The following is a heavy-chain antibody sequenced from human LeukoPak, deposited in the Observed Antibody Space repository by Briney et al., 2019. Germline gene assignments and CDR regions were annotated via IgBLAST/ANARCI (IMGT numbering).Heavy chain of an antibody. J-gene: IGHJ3*02. D-gene: IGHD2-21*02. CDR3: ASPPVGVVTAVSWAFDI. CDR1: GFTFSSYS. CDR2: ISSSSSTI. V-gene: IGHV3-48*02. Sequence: PGGSLRLSCAASGFTFSSYSMNWVRQAPGKGLEWVSYISSSSSTIYYADSVKGRFTISRDNAKNSLYLQMNSLRDEDTAVYYCASPPVGVVTAVSWAFDIWGQGTMVTVSS.